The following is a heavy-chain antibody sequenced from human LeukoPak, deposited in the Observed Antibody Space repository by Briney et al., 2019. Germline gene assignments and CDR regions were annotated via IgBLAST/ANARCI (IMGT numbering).Heavy chain of an antibody. D-gene: IGHD6-13*01. CDR3: AAAYSSSWPLRWFDP. Sequence: SVKVSCKASGGTFSSYAISWVRQAPGQGLEWMGGIIPIFGTANYAQKFQGRVTITADESTGTAYMELSSLRSEDTAVYYCAAAYSSSWPLRWFDPWGQGTLVTVSS. CDR1: GGTFSSYA. J-gene: IGHJ5*02. CDR2: IIPIFGTA. V-gene: IGHV1-69*13.